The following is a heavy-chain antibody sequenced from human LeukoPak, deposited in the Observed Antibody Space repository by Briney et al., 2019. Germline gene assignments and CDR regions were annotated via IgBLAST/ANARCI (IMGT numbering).Heavy chain of an antibody. Sequence: ASVKVSCKASGYTFTGYYMHWVRQAPGQGLEWMGWINPNSGGTNYAQKFQGRVTMTRDTSISTAYMELSRLRSDDTAVYYCARDWYSGSYLNVWGKGTTVTVSS. CDR3: ARDWYSGSYLNV. D-gene: IGHD1-26*01. CDR1: GYTFTGYY. V-gene: IGHV1-2*02. J-gene: IGHJ6*03. CDR2: INPNSGGT.